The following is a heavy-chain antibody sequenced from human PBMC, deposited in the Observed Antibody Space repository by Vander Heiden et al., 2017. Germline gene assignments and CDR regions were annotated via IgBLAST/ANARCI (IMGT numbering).Heavy chain of an antibody. CDR2: ISESGDRT. Sequence: EMPLLESGGGSVQPGGSLRLSCAGSGFTFSAYAVSWVRQAPGKGLEWVSSISESGDRTYYADFVKGRFTISRDNSKNTLYLQMNSLKVDDTAVYYCAQGHSGSNWFDPWAQGALVTVSS. J-gene: IGHJ5*02. D-gene: IGHD1-26*01. CDR1: GFTFSAYA. CDR3: AQGHSGSNWFDP. V-gene: IGHV3-23*01.